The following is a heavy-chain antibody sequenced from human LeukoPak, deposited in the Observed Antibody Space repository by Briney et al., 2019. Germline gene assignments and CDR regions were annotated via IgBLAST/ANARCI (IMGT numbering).Heavy chain of an antibody. D-gene: IGHD1-7*01. CDR1: GYTFTSYY. CDR2: INPSGGST. V-gene: IGHV1-46*01. J-gene: IGHJ4*02. Sequence: GASVKVSCKASGYTFTSYYMHWVRQAPGQGLEWMGIINPSGGSTSYAQKFQGRVTITADKSTSTAYMELSSLRSEDTAVYYCARVAGITGTTPFDYWGQGTLVTVSS. CDR3: ARVAGITGTTPFDY.